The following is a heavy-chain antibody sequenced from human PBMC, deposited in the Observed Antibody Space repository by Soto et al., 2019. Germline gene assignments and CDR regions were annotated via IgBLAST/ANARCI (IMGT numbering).Heavy chain of an antibody. J-gene: IGHJ5*02. V-gene: IGHV4-39*01. CDR1: GGSISSSSYY. CDR3: ASNQRGYSYGYFDP. D-gene: IGHD5-18*01. Sequence: SETLSLTCTVSGGSISSSSYYRGWIRQPPGKGLEWIGSIYYSGSTYYNPSLKSRVTISVDTSKNQFSLKLSSVTAADTAVYYCASNQRGYSYGYFDPWGQGTLVTVSS. CDR2: IYYSGST.